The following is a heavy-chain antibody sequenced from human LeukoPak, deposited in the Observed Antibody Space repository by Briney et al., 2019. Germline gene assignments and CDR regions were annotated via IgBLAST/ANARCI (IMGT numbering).Heavy chain of an antibody. D-gene: IGHD2-2*01. CDR1: GFTFSSYS. Sequence: GGSLRLSCAASGFTFSSYSMHWVRQAPGKGLEWVSSIRSSSSYIYDADSVKGRFTISRDNAKNSLYLQMNSLRAEDTAVYYCARDPGSAVVVPAALDYFDYWGQGTLVTVSS. J-gene: IGHJ4*02. CDR3: ARDPGSAVVVPAALDYFDY. CDR2: IRSSSSYI. V-gene: IGHV3-21*01.